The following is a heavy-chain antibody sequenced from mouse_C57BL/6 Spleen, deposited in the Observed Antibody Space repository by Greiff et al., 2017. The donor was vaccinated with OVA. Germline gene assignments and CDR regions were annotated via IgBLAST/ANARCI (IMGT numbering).Heavy chain of an antibody. CDR2: ISSGGDYI. CDR3: TRDGGDYHGSSYTWFAY. J-gene: IGHJ3*01. CDR1: GFTFSSYA. Sequence: DVMLVESGEGLVKPGGSLKLSCAASGFTFSSYAMSWVRQTPEKRLEWVAYISSGGDYIYYADTVTGRFTISRDNARNTLYLQMSSLKSEDTAMYYCTRDGGDYHGSSYTWFAYWGQGTLVTVSA. V-gene: IGHV5-9-1*02. D-gene: IGHD1-1*01.